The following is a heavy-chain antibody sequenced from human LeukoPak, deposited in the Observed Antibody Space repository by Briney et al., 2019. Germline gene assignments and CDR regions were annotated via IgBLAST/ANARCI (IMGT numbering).Heavy chain of an antibody. CDR3: ARGFAARGSGLDY. V-gene: IGHV1-2*02. Sequence: ASVKVSCKASGYTFTGYYMHWVRQAPGQGLEWMGWINPNSGGTNYAQKFQGRVTMTRDTSISTAYMELSRLRSDDTAVYYCARGFAARGSGLDYWGQGTLVTVSS. CDR2: INPNSGGT. CDR1: GYTFTGYY. D-gene: IGHD6-25*01. J-gene: IGHJ4*02.